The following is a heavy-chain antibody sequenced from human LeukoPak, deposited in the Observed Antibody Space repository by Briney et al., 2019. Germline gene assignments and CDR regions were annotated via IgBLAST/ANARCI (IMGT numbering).Heavy chain of an antibody. V-gene: IGHV1-69*13. J-gene: IGHJ3*02. D-gene: IGHD5-24*01. CDR3: ARDWDGYPPAALDI. CDR1: VGTFSSYA. CDR2: IIPIFGTA. Sequence: ASVKVSCKASVGTFSSYAISWVRQAPGQGLEWMGGIIPIFGTANYAQKFQGRVTITADESTSTAYMELSSLRSEDTAVYYCARDWDGYPPAALDIWGQGTMVTVSS.